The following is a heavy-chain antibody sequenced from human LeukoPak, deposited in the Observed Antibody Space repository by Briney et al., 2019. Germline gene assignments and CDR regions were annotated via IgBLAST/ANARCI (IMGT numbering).Heavy chain of an antibody. J-gene: IGHJ4*02. CDR1: GGSITVYY. V-gene: IGHV4-4*07. CDR3: ARAPTQDGGGALFDF. Sequence: PSETLSLTCSVSGGSITVYYWSWIRQPAGKGLEWIGRVYSSGTTNNNPSLKSRVTISVDTSKNQISLNLTSVTAADMAVYYCARAPTQDGGGALFDFWGQGTLVTVSS. D-gene: IGHD3-16*01. CDR2: VYSSGTT.